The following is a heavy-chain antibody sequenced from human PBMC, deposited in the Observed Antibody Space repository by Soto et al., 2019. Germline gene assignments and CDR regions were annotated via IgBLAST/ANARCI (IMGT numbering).Heavy chain of an antibody. CDR3: ARDGSVYGDQLRDYYYYMDV. V-gene: IGHV1-18*01. CDR2: ISAYNGNT. CDR1: GYTFTSYG. Sequence: QVQLVQSGAEVKKPGASVKVSCKASGYTFTSYGISWVRQAPGQGLEWMGWISAYNGNTNYAQKLQGRVTMTTDTSTSTAYMELRSLRSDDTAVYYCARDGSVYGDQLRDYYYYMDVWGKGTTVTVSS. D-gene: IGHD4-17*01. J-gene: IGHJ6*03.